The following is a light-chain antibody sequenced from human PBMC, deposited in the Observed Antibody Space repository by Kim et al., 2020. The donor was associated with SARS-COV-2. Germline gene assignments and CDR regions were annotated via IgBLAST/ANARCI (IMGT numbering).Light chain of an antibody. J-gene: IGLJ2*01. CDR2: LNSDGSH. CDR1: SGDSTCA. V-gene: IGLV4-69*01. Sequence: AVKLPCTLTSGDSTCAIAWHQQEPEKGPGCLMKLNSDGSHNKGDGIPERFSGSSSGTVRHLTISSLQSEDEADYYCQTWDSGIGVFAGGTQLTVL. CDR3: QTWDSGIGV.